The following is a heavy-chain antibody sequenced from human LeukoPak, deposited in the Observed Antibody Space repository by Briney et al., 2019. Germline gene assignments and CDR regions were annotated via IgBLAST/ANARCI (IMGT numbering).Heavy chain of an antibody. V-gene: IGHV1-2*02. CDR1: GYTFTGYY. Sequence: GASVKVSCKASGYTFTGYYMHWVRQAPGQGLEWMGWINPNSGGTNYTQKFQGRVTMNRDKASSTAYMELSRLRSADTAVYYCAREDIAAAVNFDYWGQGTLVTVSS. CDR3: AREDIAAAVNFDY. D-gene: IGHD6-13*01. J-gene: IGHJ4*02. CDR2: INPNSGGT.